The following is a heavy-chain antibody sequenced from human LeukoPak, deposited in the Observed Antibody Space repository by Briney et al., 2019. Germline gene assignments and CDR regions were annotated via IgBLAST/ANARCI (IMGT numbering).Heavy chain of an antibody. Sequence: SETLSLTCTVSGGSIRSYYWSWIRQPPGKGLEWIGYIYYTGNTNYNPSLKSRVTISVDTSKNHFSLKLSSVTAADTAVYYCARQASDFWSGYYNWFDPWGQGTLVTVSS. V-gene: IGHV4-59*08. CDR2: IYYTGNT. CDR3: ARQASDFWSGYYNWFDP. CDR1: GGSIRSYY. D-gene: IGHD3-3*01. J-gene: IGHJ5*02.